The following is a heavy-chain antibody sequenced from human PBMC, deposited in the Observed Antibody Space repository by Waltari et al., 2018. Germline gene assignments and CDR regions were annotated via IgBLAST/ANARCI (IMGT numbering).Heavy chain of an antibody. V-gene: IGHV3-30-3*01. Sequence: QVQLVESGGGVVQPGRSLRLSCAASGFTFSSYAMHWVRQAPGKGLEWVAVISYDGSNKYYAGSVKGRFTISRDNSKNTLYRQMNSLRAEDTAVYYCARRYPPDCSSTSCYLRWDYYYYMDVWGKGTTVTISS. D-gene: IGHD2-2*01. J-gene: IGHJ6*03. CDR2: ISYDGSNK. CDR3: ARRYPPDCSSTSCYLRWDYYYYMDV. CDR1: GFTFSSYA.